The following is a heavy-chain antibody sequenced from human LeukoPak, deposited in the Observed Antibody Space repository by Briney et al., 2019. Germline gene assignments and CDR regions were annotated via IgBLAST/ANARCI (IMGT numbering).Heavy chain of an antibody. CDR3: ARDRVSSGYYYYYYYMDV. Sequence: ASVKVSCKASGYTFTGYYMHWVRQAPGQGREWMGWINPNSGGTNYAQKFQGRVTMTRDTSISTAYMELSRLRSDDTAVYYCARDRVSSGYYYYYYYMDVWGKGTTVTVSS. CDR1: GYTFTGYY. V-gene: IGHV1-2*02. J-gene: IGHJ6*03. D-gene: IGHD3-22*01. CDR2: INPNSGGT.